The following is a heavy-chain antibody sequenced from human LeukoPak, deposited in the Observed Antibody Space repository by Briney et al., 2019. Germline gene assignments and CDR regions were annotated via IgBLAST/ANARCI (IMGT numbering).Heavy chain of an antibody. D-gene: IGHD6-19*01. CDR2: INHSGST. V-gene: IGHV4-34*01. CDR3: ARVQVADIDY. J-gene: IGHJ4*02. Sequence: SETLSLTCAVYGGSFSGYYWSWIRQPPGKGLEWIGEINHSGSTNYNPSLKSRVTISVDTSKNQFSPKLSSVTAADTAVYYCARVQVADIDYWGQGTLVTVSS. CDR1: GGSFSGYY.